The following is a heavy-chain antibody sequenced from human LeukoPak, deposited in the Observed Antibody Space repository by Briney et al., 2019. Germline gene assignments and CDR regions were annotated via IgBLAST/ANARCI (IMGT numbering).Heavy chain of an antibody. D-gene: IGHD6-19*01. V-gene: IGHV3-21*01. CDR3: AREFSGSGWHDAQTLDY. CDR1: GFTFSSYS. CDR2: ISSSSSYI. Sequence: GGSLRLSCAASGFTFSSYSMNWVRQAPGKGLEWVSSISSSSSYIYYADSVKGRFTISRDNAKNSLYLQMNSLRAEDTAVYYCAREFSGSGWHDAQTLDYWGQGTLVTVSS. J-gene: IGHJ4*02.